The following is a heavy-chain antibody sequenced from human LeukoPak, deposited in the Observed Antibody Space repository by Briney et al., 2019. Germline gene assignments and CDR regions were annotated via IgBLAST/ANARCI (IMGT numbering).Heavy chain of an antibody. D-gene: IGHD2-15*01. V-gene: IGHV3-7*01. CDR3: ARHRSGGSQDDAFDI. Sequence: GGSLRLSCAASEFTFPMYWMSWVRQAPGKGLEWVADIKQDGCEKYYVDSVKGRFTISRQNAKNSLFLQMNSLRAEDTAVYYCARHRSGGSQDDAFDIWGQGKLVTLSS. J-gene: IGHJ3*02. CDR1: EFTFPMYW. CDR2: IKQDGCEK.